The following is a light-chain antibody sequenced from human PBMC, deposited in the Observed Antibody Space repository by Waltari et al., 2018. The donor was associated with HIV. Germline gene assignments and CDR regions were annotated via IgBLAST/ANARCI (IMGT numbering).Light chain of an antibody. CDR3: QQLNECPWT. J-gene: IGKJ1*01. CDR2: AAS. Sequence: DIQLTQSPSFLSASVGDRVTITCRASQDIRNYLAWYQQKLGNAPKLLIYAASSLQSGVPSRVSGSGSGTQVTLTINGLQPEDFATDHCQQLNECPWTFGQGTQVEIK. V-gene: IGKV1-9*01. CDR1: QDIRNY.